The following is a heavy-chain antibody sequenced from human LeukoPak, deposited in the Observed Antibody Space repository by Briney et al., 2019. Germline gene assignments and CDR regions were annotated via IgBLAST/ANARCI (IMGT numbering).Heavy chain of an antibody. CDR1: GYTFTSYD. V-gene: IGHV1-8*01. D-gene: IGHD3-9*01. CDR3: ARLLRYFDWSPGGYYYMDV. J-gene: IGHJ6*03. CDR2: MNPNSGNA. Sequence: GASVKVSCKASGYTFTSYDINWVRQATGQGLERMGWMNPNSGNAGYAQKFQGRVTMTRNTSISTAYMELSSLRSEDTAVYYCARLLRYFDWSPGGYYYMDVWGKGTTVTVSS.